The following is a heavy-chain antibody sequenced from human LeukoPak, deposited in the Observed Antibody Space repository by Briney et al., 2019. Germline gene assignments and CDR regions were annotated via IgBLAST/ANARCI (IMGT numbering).Heavy chain of an antibody. CDR1: GGSISSYY. D-gene: IGHD4-11*01. V-gene: IGHV4-59*04. Sequence: SETLSLTCTVSGGSISSYYWSWIRQPPGKGLEWIGSLYHPDSTYYNPSLKSRVTMSVDTSRNQFSLKLSFVTAADTAVYYCARQYDSYFYYYLDLWGTGTTVTVSS. CDR3: ARQYDSYFYYYLDL. J-gene: IGHJ6*03. CDR2: LYHPDST.